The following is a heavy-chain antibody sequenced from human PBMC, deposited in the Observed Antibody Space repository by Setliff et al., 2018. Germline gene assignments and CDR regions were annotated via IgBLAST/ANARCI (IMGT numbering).Heavy chain of an antibody. V-gene: IGHV1-69*06. D-gene: IGHD6-6*01. J-gene: IGHJ6*03. Sequence: VASVKVSCKASGGIFNSFPITWVRQAPGQGLEWMGRIIPLFETTNYVEKFQGRVTITADKSTSTAYMELSRLTSEDTAVYYCALEYSNSSPTVYYYMDVWGKGTTVTVS. CDR3: ALEYSNSSPTVYYYMDV. CDR1: GGIFNSFP. CDR2: IIPLFETT.